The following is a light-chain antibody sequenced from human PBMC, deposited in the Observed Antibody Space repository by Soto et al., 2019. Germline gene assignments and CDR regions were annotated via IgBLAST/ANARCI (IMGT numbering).Light chain of an antibody. V-gene: IGKV1-5*01. J-gene: IGKJ1*01. CDR2: DAS. CDR1: QNVNNW. CDR3: QQYNTYWT. Sequence: GDRVTITCRASQNVNNWLAWYQHKPGKAPQLLICDASVLETGVPSRFSGSGSGTEFTLAISGLQSDDFATYYCQQYNTYWTFGPGTKVEVK.